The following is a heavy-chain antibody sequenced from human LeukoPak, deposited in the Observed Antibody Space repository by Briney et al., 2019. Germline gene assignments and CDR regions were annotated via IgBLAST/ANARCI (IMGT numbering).Heavy chain of an antibody. V-gene: IGHV4-39*02. D-gene: IGHD6-13*01. J-gene: IGHJ5*02. CDR3: ARERAAGTTTILNNWFDP. Sequence: SETLSLTCTVSVHPICSSSDYWRWIRQPPGKGLEWIGCIYYSGSTYYNPSLKIRVTISLDTSKNQFSLKLSSVTAADTAVYYGARERAAGTTTILNNWFDPWGQGTLVTVSS. CDR1: VHPICSSSDY. CDR2: IYYSGST.